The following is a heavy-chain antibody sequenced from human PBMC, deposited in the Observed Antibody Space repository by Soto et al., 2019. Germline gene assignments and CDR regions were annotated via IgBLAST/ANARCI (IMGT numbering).Heavy chain of an antibody. CDR1: GYTFTSYA. D-gene: IGHD4-17*01. CDR2: INAGNGNT. V-gene: IGHV1-3*01. J-gene: IGHJ4*02. CDR3: ARDYGDYQFDY. Sequence: AASVKVSCKASGYTFTSYAMHWVRQAPGQRLEWMGWINAGNGNTKYSQKFQGRVTITRDTSASTAYMELSSLRSEDTAVYYCARDYGDYQFDYWGQGTLVTVSS.